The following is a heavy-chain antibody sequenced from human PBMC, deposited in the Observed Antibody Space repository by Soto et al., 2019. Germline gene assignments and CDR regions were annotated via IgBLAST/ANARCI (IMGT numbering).Heavy chain of an antibody. CDR1: GGSFSNYG. Sequence: QVQLVQSGAEVRYPGSSVKVSCRASGGSFSNYGISWVRQAPGQGLEWMGGIVPMFDTTSYAQKFQDRVTITADDSTDTAYMELSRLKSEDTAVYYCSRGKWELLLNRPDIFDIWGQGTSVTISS. CDR3: SRGKWELLLNRPDIFDI. CDR2: IVPMFDTT. V-gene: IGHV1-69*01. D-gene: IGHD1-26*01. J-gene: IGHJ3*02.